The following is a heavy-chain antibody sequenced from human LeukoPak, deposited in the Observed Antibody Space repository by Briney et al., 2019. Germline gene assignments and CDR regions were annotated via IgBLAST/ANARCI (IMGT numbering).Heavy chain of an antibody. J-gene: IGHJ4*02. D-gene: IGHD2-2*01. V-gene: IGHV3-23*01. CDR1: GFTFSSCA. CDR2: VCGGGDST. Sequence: GGSLRLSCAASGFTFSSCAMYWIRQAPGKGLEWVSVVCGGGDSTYYADSVKGRFTISRDDLKNTLYLEMNSLRAEDTAVYYCAKGSSSSCCGCLEYWGQGTLVTVSS. CDR3: AKGSSSSCCGCLEY.